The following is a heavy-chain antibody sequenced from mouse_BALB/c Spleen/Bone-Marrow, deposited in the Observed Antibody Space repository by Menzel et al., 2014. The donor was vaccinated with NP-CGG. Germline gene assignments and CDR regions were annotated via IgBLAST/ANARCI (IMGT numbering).Heavy chain of an antibody. D-gene: IGHD2-1*01. CDR3: ARVLYYGNYVSFAY. Sequence: VQLQQSGAELMKPGASVKISCKATGYTFXSYWIEWVKLGPGHGLEWIGEILPGSGTSNYNMKFKGKATFTAGTSSNTAYMQLSSLTSEDSAVYYCARVLYYGNYVSFAYWGQGTLVTVSA. J-gene: IGHJ3*01. CDR1: GYTFXSYW. CDR2: ILPGSGTS. V-gene: IGHV1-9*01.